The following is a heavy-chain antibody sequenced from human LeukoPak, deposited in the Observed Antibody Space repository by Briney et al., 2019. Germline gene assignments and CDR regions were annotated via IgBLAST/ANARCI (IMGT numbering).Heavy chain of an antibody. D-gene: IGHD6-13*01. CDR3: ASEAAAASRGDGLDV. CDR2: INPNSGGT. J-gene: IGHJ6*02. V-gene: IGHV1-2*02. CDR1: GYTFTDYY. Sequence: ASVTVSCTASGYTFTDYYMHWVRQAPGQGLEWMGWINPNSGGTNYAQKFQGRVTMTRDTSISTAYMELSRLRSDDTAVYYCASEAAAASRGDGLDVWGQGTTVTVSS.